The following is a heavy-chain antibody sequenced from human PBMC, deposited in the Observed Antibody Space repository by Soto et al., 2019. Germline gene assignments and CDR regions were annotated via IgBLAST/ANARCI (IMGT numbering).Heavy chain of an antibody. CDR2: IFYSGST. CDR1: GDSINSYY. J-gene: IGHJ4*02. V-gene: IGHV4-59*01. CDR3: ARGAMVRGFDY. D-gene: IGHD3-10*01. Sequence: PSETLSLTCTVSGDSINSYYWSWIRQPPGKGLEWIGYIFYSGSTNYNPSLKSRVTISVDTSKNQFSLKLSSVTAADTVVYYCARGAMVRGFDYWGQGTLVNVSS.